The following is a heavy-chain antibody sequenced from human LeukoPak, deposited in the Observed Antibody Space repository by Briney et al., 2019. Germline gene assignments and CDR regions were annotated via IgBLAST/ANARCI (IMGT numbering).Heavy chain of an antibody. CDR1: GGSISSYY. V-gene: IGHV4-59*08. J-gene: IGHJ5*02. CDR3: ARLSGSYYGWFDP. CDR2: IYYSGST. D-gene: IGHD1-26*01. Sequence: SETLSLTCTVSGGSISSYYWSWIRQPPGKGLEWIGYIYYSGSTNYNPSLKSRVTISVDTSKNQFSLKLSSVTAADTAVYYYARLSGSYYGWFDPWGQGTLVTVSS.